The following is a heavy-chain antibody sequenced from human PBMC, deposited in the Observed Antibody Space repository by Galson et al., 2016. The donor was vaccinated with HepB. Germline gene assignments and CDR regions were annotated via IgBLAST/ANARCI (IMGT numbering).Heavy chain of an antibody. J-gene: IGHJ3*02. CDR3: ASHCGGDCYNNLADAFDI. CDR1: SGSISSSRYY. Sequence: ETLSLTCTVSSGSISSSRYYWGWIRQPPGKGLEWIGSVYYSGTAYYDPSLKSRVSISVDTSKNQFSLRLSSVTAGDTAVYFCASHCGGDCYNNLADAFDIWGRGTMVTVSP. D-gene: IGHD2-21*01. CDR2: VYYSGTA. V-gene: IGHV4-39*01.